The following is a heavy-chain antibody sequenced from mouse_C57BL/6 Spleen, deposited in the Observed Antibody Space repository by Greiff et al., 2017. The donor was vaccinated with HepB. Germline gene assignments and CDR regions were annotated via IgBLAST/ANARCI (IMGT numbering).Heavy chain of an antibody. CDR2: IYPGDGDT. J-gene: IGHJ2*01. Sequence: VQLVESGPELVKPGASVKISCKASGYAFSSSWMNWVKQRPGKGLEWIGRIYPGDGDTNYNGKFKGKATLTADKSSSTAYMQLSSLTSEDSAVYFCARRGYGSSFDYWGQGTTLTVSS. CDR3: ARRGYGSSFDY. D-gene: IGHD1-1*01. V-gene: IGHV1-82*01. CDR1: GYAFSSSW.